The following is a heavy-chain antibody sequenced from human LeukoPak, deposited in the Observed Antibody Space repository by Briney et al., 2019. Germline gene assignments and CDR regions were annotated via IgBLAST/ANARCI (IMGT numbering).Heavy chain of an antibody. V-gene: IGHV3-30-3*01. J-gene: IGHJ4*02. Sequence: PRRSLRLSCAASGVTFSSSPMHWVRQAPDKGLEWVAIISKDGSNQYYAHSVKRRFTISRDNSKDTLFLQMNSLRGEDTAVYYCARDYWSLVDYWGEGTLVTVSS. CDR3: ARDYWSLVDY. CDR1: GVTFSSSP. CDR2: ISKDGSNQ. D-gene: IGHD2-8*02.